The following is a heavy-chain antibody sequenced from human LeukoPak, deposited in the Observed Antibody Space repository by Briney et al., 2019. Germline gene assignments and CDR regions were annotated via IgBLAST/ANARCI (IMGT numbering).Heavy chain of an antibody. CDR3: ARDVTTWSSFDP. V-gene: IGHV1-2*02. Sequence: ASVKVSCKASGYTFTDYYLHWVRQAPGQGLEWMGWTNANSGATKYEQKFQGKVTMTRDTSINTTYMEVTSLRSDDTAVYYCARDVTTWSSFDPWGQGTLVTVSS. CDR1: GYTFTDYY. CDR2: TNANSGAT. D-gene: IGHD1-14*01. J-gene: IGHJ5*02.